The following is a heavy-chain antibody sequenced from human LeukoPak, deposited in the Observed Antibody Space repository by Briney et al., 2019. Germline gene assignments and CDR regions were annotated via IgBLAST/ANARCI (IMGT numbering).Heavy chain of an antibody. V-gene: IGHV1-8*02. CDR3: ARASLRYFDWLLSKRWYYFDY. CDR2: MNPNSGNT. Sequence: GASVKVSCKASGYTFTSYGINWVRQATGQGLEWMGWMNPNSGNTGYAQKFQGRVTMTRNTSISTAYMELSSLRSEDTAVYYCARASLRYFDWLLSKRWYYFDYWGQGTLVTVSS. CDR1: GYTFTSYG. D-gene: IGHD3-9*01. J-gene: IGHJ4*02.